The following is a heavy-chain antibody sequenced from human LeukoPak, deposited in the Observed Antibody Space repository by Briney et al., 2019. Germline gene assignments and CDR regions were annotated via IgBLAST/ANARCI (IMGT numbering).Heavy chain of an antibody. CDR2: INHSERT. CDR1: GGSFSGYY. V-gene: IGHV4-34*01. CDR3: ARGLDCSGGSCYVDY. D-gene: IGHD2-15*01. Sequence: PSETLSLTCAVYGGSFSGYYWSWIRQPPGKGREWIGEINHSERTNYNPSLKSRVTISVDTSKNQFSLKLSSVTAADTAVYYGARGLDCSGGSCYVDYWGQGTLVTVSS. J-gene: IGHJ4*02.